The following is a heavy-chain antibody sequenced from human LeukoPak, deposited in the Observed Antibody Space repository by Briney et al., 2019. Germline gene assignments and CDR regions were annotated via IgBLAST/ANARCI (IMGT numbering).Heavy chain of an antibody. D-gene: IGHD3-9*01. Sequence: SETLSLTCTVSGGSISSYYWSWIRQPPGEGLEWIGYINYSGNTYYNPSLKSRVTISVDTSKNQFSLELNSVTAADTAVYHCARTYYDILTGSTLNYFDYWGQGTLVTVSS. CDR1: GGSISSYY. CDR3: ARTYYDILTGSTLNYFDY. J-gene: IGHJ4*02. V-gene: IGHV4-59*06. CDR2: INYSGNT.